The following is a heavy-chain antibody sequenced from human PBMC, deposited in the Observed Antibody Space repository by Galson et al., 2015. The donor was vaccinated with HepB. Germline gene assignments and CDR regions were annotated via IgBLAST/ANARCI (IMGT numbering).Heavy chain of an antibody. J-gene: IGHJ4*02. CDR2: ISTYNGNT. Sequence: SVKVSCKASGYTFTSYNIIWVRQAPGQGLEWMGWISTYNGNTNCARNVQGKVTMTTDTSTSTAYMELRSLRSDDTAVYYCARAGSSGYYSDYWGQGTLVTVSS. CDR3: ARAGSSGYYSDY. V-gene: IGHV1-18*04. D-gene: IGHD3-22*01. CDR1: GYTFTSYN.